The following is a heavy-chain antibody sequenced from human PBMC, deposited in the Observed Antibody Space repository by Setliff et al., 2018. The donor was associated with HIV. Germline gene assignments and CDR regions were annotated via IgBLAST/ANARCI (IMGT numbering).Heavy chain of an antibody. D-gene: IGHD2-15*01. V-gene: IGHV3-20*04. CDR3: ARERYCSGGSCYSNDAFDI. J-gene: IGHJ3*02. CDR2: INWNGGST. CDR1: GFTFDDYG. Sequence: RPGGSLRLSCAASGFTFDDYGMSWVRQAPGKGLEWVSGINWNGGSTGYADSVKGRFTISRDNAKNSLYLQMNSLRAEDTALYYCARERYCSGGSCYSNDAFDIWGQGTMVTVSS.